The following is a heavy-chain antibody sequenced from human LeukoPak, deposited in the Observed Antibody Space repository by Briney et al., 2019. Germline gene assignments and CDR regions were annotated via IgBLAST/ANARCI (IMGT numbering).Heavy chain of an antibody. J-gene: IGHJ4*02. CDR2: ISAYNGNT. D-gene: IGHD4-17*01. CDR1: GYTFTSYG. CDR3: ARDYPDTTVTTWKFDY. V-gene: IGHV1-18*01. Sequence: GASVKVSCKASGYTFTSYGISWVRQAPGQGLEWMGWISAYNGNTNYAQKLQGRVTMTTDTSTSTAYMELRSLRSDDTAVYYCARDYPDTTVTTWKFDYWGQGTLVTVSS.